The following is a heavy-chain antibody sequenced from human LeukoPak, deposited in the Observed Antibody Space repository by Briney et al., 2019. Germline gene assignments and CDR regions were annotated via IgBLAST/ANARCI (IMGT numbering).Heavy chain of an antibody. CDR3: ARGRSFGELGVY. CDR2: INPNSDVT. D-gene: IGHD3-10*01. V-gene: IGHV1-2*02. CDR1: GYTFIDYY. Sequence: GASVKVSCKASGYTFIDYYIHWVRQAPGQGLEWMGSINPNSDVTNYAQNFQGRVTMTRDTFIRTAYIELSRLTSDDTAVYYCARGRSFGELGVYWGQGTLLTVSS. J-gene: IGHJ4*02.